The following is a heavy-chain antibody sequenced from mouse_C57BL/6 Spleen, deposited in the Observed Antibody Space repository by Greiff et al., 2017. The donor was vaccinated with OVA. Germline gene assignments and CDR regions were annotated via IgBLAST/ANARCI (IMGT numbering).Heavy chain of an antibody. CDR1: GFSFNTYA. J-gene: IGHJ2*01. V-gene: IGHV10-1*01. D-gene: IGHD1-1*01. CDR3: VRNYGSSPYFDY. CDR2: IRSKSNNYAT. Sequence: EVQLQESGGGLVQPKGSLKLSCAASGFSFNTYAMNWVRQAPGKGLEWVARIRSKSNNYATYYADSVKDRFTISRDDSESMLYLQMNNLKTEDTAMYYCVRNYGSSPYFDYWGQGTTLTVSS.